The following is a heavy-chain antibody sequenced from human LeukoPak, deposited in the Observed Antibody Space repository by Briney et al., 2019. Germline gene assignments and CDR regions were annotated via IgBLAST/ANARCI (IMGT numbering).Heavy chain of an antibody. CDR2: IYDSGST. V-gene: IGHV4-30-4*01. D-gene: IGHD3-10*01. CDR1: GGSISSGDSY. CDR3: AKHYSGSETYGFFQH. Sequence: PSQTLSLTCTVSGGSISSGDSYWSWIRQPPGKGLEWIGYIYDSGSTYYNPSLKSRLTMSVDTSKMQFSLRLSSVTAADTALYYCAKHYSGSETYGFFQHWSQGTQVTVSS. J-gene: IGHJ1*01.